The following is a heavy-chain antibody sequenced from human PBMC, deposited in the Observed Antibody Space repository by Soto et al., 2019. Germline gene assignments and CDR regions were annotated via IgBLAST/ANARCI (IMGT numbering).Heavy chain of an antibody. CDR2: ISSSNSTI. D-gene: IGHD3-10*01. J-gene: IGHJ4*02. CDR1: GFTFSSYS. CDR3: ARDKVRSPLDY. V-gene: IGHV3-48*01. Sequence: GGSLRLSCAASGFTFSSYSMNWVRQAPGKGLEWVSYISSSNSTIYYAESVKGRFTISRDNAKNSLYLQMNSLRAEDTAMYYCARDKVRSPLDYWGQGTLVTVSS.